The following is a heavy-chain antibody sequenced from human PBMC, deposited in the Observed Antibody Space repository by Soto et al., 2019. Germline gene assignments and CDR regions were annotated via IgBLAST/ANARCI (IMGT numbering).Heavy chain of an antibody. V-gene: IGHV3-30*18. D-gene: IGHD2-21*01. CDR1: GFTFSSYG. CDR2: ISYDGSNK. Sequence: XGSLRLSCSASGFTFSSYGMHWARQAPGKGLEWVSVISYDGSNKYYADSVKGRFTVSRDNSKNTVYLQMNSLTAEDTAVYYCAKRWQAYCRLSGCYYGMDAWGQGTTVTVSS. J-gene: IGHJ6*02. CDR3: AKRWQAYCRLSGCYYGMDA.